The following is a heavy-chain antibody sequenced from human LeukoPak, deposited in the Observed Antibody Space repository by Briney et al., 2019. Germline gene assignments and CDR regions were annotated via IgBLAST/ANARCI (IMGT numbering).Heavy chain of an antibody. J-gene: IGHJ6*03. CDR2: IKEDGSEK. V-gene: IGHV3-7*01. CDR1: EFTFSKYW. D-gene: IGHD2-21*01. CDR3: ETLLPMDV. Sequence: PGGSLRLSCAASEFTFSKYWMSWVRQAPGKGLQWLAHIKEDGSEKYYVDSVKGRFIISRDNAKNSLYLEMNSLRGEDTAVYYCETLLPMDVWGTGTTVTVSS.